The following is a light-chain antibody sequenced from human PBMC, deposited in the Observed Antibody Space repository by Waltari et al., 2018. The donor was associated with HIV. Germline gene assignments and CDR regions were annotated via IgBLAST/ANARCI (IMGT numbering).Light chain of an antibody. J-gene: IGLJ2*01. CDR3: SSYVGSSNVV. V-gene: IGLV2-8*01. CDR1: TSDAGGYNY. CDR2: EVT. Sequence: QSALTQPPSASGSPGQSLPISCTGTTSDAGGYNYVSWDQPHPGKAPTLMLYEVTKRPSGVPDRFSGSKSGNTASLTVSGLQAEDEAEYYCSSYVGSSNVVFGGGTKLTVL.